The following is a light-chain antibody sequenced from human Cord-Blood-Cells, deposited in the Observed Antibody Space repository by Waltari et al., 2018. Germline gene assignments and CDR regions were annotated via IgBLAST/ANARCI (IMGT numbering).Light chain of an antibody. CDR3: CSYAGSNNLGV. CDR1: SSDVGGYNY. Sequence: QSALTQPRSVSGSPGQSVTISCTGTSSDVGGYNYVSWYQQHPGKAPKLTIYDVSKRPSGVPDRFSGSKSGNTASLTISGLQAEDEADYSCCSYAGSNNLGVFGGGTKLTVL. J-gene: IGLJ2*01. V-gene: IGLV2-11*01. CDR2: DVS.